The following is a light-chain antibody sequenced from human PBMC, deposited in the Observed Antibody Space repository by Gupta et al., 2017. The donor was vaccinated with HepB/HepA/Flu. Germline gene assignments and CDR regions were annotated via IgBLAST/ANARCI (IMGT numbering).Light chain of an antibody. CDR1: QGISSY. CDR2: ASY. J-gene: IGKJ3*01. V-gene: IGKV1-9*01. CDR3: QQLSSYPLT. Sequence: IQLTQSPSFLSPSEGDRVTINCRASQGISSYLAWYQQKPGKAPKLLVYASYALRSGVPSWFSGGGSGTEFTLTISGLQPEDVATYYCQQLSSYPLTFGPGTKVDI.